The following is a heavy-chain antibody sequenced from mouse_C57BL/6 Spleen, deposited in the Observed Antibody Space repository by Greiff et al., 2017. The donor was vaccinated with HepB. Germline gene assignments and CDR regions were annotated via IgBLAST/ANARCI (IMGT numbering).Heavy chain of an antibody. J-gene: IGHJ4*01. V-gene: IGHV2-9*01. CDR3: AKHLSYYGSSYGAMDY. D-gene: IGHD1-1*01. CDR2: IWGGGST. Sequence: QVPLQQSGPGLVAPSQSLSITCTVSGFSFTSYGVDWVRQPPGKGLEWLGVIWGGGSTNDNSALMSRLIISKDNSKSQVFLKMNSLQTDDTAMYYCAKHLSYYGSSYGAMDYWGQGTSVTVSS. CDR1: GFSFTSYG.